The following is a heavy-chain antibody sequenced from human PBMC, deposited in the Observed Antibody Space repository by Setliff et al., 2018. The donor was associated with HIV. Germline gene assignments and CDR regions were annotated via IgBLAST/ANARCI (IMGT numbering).Heavy chain of an antibody. CDR1: GYTFASYG. J-gene: IGHJ5*02. CDR3: ARDFGGYCSSMSCPGLFDP. CDR2: ISAYNGNT. D-gene: IGHD2-2*01. V-gene: IGHV1-18*01. Sequence: ASVKVSCKASGYTFASYGISWVRQAPGQGLEWMGWISAYNGNTNYAQKFQGRVTMTTDTSTSTGYMELRSLRSDDTAVYYCARDFGGYCSSMSCPGLFDPWGQGTLVTVS.